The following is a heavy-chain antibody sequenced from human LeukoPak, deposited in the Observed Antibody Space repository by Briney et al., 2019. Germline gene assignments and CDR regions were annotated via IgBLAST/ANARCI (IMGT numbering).Heavy chain of an antibody. CDR2: IKSKSNDGTT. Sequence: GGSLRLSCTASGFTFNDAYLSWVRQAPGKGLEWVGRIKSKSNDGTTDYGAPVKGRFTISRDDSKNTLYLQMNSLKIEDTAIYYCTTDGGYDSRWYNWWGQGTLVTVSP. V-gene: IGHV3-15*01. CDR3: TTDGGYDSRWYNW. CDR1: GFTFNDAY. J-gene: IGHJ4*02. D-gene: IGHD1-20*01.